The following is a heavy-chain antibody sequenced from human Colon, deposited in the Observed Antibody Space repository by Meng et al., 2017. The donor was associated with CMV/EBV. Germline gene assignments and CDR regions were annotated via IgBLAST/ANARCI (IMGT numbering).Heavy chain of an antibody. CDR1: GGAISSRRDD. CDR3: ASFSSSWYEDY. CDR2: IDYRGST. V-gene: IGHV4-39*01. J-gene: IGHJ4*02. Sequence: TVAGGAISSRRDDWGWSRQPPGKGMEWMGSIDYRGSTYDNPAHKSRVTISVDTSKNQVALKLSSVTAADTAVDYCASFSSSWYEDYWGQGTLVTVSS. D-gene: IGHD6-13*01.